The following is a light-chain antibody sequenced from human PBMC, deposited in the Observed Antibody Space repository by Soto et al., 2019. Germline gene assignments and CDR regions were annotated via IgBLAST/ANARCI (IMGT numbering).Light chain of an antibody. V-gene: IGLV6-57*02. J-gene: IGLJ3*02. CDR2: EDN. Sequence: NFMLTQPHSVSESPGKTVTISCTGSSGSIASNYVQWFQQRPGSAPTTVIYEDNKRPSGVPDRFSGSIDSSSNSASLTISGLKTEDEADYYCQSYGDNNQVFGGGPSSPS. CDR1: SGSIASNY. CDR3: QSYGDNNQV.